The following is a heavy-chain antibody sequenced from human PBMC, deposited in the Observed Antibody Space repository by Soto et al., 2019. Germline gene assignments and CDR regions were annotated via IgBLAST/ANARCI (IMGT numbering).Heavy chain of an antibody. D-gene: IGHD3-22*01. CDR3: ARGVQLWLRRYYDSSGFDY. CDR1: GGSFSGYY. J-gene: IGHJ4*02. V-gene: IGHV4-34*01. CDR2: INHSGST. Sequence: QVQLQQWGAGLLKPSETLSLTCAVYGGSFSGYYWSWIRQPPGKGLEWIGEINHSGSTNYNPSLTDRVTISVDTSKNQFSLKLSSVTAADTAVYYCARGVQLWLRRYYDSSGFDYWGQGTLVTVSS.